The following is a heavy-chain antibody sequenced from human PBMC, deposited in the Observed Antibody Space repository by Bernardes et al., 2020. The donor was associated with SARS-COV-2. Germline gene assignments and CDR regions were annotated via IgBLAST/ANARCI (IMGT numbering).Heavy chain of an antibody. CDR3: AREGDGYNSYFDH. CDR1: EFTFSNYN. J-gene: IGHJ4*02. D-gene: IGHD5-12*01. Sequence: GGSLRLSCAASEFTFSNYNMNWVRQAPGKGLEWVSYISSRSSTVYYADSVKGRFTISRDIGKNSLYLEMNGLRVEDTAVYYCAREGDGYNSYFDHWGQGTLVTVSS. V-gene: IGHV3-48*04. CDR2: ISSRSSTV.